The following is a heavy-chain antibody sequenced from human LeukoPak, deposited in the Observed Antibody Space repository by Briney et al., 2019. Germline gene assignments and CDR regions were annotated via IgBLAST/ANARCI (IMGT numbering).Heavy chain of an antibody. V-gene: IGHV3-30*18. Sequence: GGSLRPSCAASGFTFSSYGMHWVRQAPGKGLEWVAVISYDGSNKYYADSVKGRFTISRDNSKNTLYLQMNSLRAEDTAVYYCAKDRLRIAAAGIDYWGQGTLVTVSS. J-gene: IGHJ4*02. D-gene: IGHD6-13*01. CDR3: AKDRLRIAAAGIDY. CDR2: ISYDGSNK. CDR1: GFTFSSYG.